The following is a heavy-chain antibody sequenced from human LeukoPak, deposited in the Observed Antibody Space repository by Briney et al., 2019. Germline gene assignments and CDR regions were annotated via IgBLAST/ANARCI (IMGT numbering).Heavy chain of an antibody. J-gene: IGHJ6*02. CDR1: GGSFNDYY. CDR3: ARRGSWSYYYAMDV. Sequence: PSETLSLTCDVSGGSFNDYYWSWIRQPPGKGLEWIGEIRHSGSTNYNPSLKSRVTMSVDTSKNQFSLKPSSVTAADTAVYYCARRGSWSYYYAMDVWGQGTTVAVSS. V-gene: IGHV4-34*01. D-gene: IGHD6-13*01. CDR2: IRHSGST.